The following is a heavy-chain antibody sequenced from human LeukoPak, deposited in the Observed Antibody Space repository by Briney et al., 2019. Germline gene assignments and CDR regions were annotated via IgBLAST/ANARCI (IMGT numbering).Heavy chain of an antibody. Sequence: ASVKVSCKASGYTFTNYDINWVRQATGQGLEWMGWMNPNSGNTGCAQKFQGRVTMTRNTSTSTAYMELTSLRSEDTAVYYCARVNNDFWSGYYSFDYWGQGALVTVSS. CDR2: MNPNSGNT. J-gene: IGHJ4*02. D-gene: IGHD3-3*01. CDR1: GYTFTNYD. V-gene: IGHV1-8*01. CDR3: ARVNNDFWSGYYSFDY.